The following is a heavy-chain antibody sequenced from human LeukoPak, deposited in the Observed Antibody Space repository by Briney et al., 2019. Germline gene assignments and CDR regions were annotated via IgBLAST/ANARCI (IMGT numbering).Heavy chain of an antibody. Sequence: SETLSLTCTVSGVSISSYYWSWIRQPPGKGLEWIGYIYHSGSTDYNPSLKSRVTISVDTSKNQFSLKLRSVTAADTAVYYCAAPGRIWDYNGFDIWGQGTMVSVSS. J-gene: IGHJ3*02. D-gene: IGHD4/OR15-4a*01. CDR2: IYHSGST. V-gene: IGHV4-59*08. CDR1: GVSISSYY. CDR3: AAPGRIWDYNGFDI.